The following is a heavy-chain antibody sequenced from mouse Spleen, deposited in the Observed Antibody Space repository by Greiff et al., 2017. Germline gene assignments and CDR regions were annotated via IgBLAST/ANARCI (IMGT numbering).Heavy chain of an antibody. J-gene: IGHJ4*01. CDR2: INYDGSST. Sequence: EVKLVESEGGLVQPGSSMKLSCTASGFTFSDYYMAWVRQVPEKGLEWVANINYDGSSTYYLDSLKSRFIISRDNAKNILYLQMSSLKSEDTATYYCAREKAYAMDYWGQGTSVTGSS. CDR3: AREKAYAMDY. V-gene: IGHV5-16*01. CDR1: GFTFSDYY.